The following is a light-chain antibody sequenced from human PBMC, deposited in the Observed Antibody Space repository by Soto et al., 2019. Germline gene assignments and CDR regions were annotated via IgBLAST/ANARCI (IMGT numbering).Light chain of an antibody. CDR1: RSNIGAGYD. CDR2: GTN. J-gene: IGLJ3*02. V-gene: IGLV1-40*01. CDR3: QSYDNSLSGSRV. Sequence: QAVVTQPPSVSGAPGQRVTISCTGSRSNIGAGYDGHWYQQLPGTAPKLLIYGTNNRPSGVPDRFSGSKSGMSASLAITGLQAADEANYYCQSYDNSLSGSRVFGGGTKLTVL.